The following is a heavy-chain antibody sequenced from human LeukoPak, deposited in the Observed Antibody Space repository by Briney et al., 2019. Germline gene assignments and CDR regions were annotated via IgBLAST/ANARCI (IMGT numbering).Heavy chain of an antibody. V-gene: IGHV3-30*02. D-gene: IGHD1-26*01. CDR2: IRYDGGNK. Sequence: GGSLRLSCAASGFTFSSYGMHWVRQAPGKGLEWVAFIRYDGGNKYYADSVKGRFTISRDNSKNTLYLQMNSLRAEDTAVYYCARSSGSFAPPDYWGQGTLVTVSS. J-gene: IGHJ4*02. CDR3: ARSSGSFAPPDY. CDR1: GFTFSSYG.